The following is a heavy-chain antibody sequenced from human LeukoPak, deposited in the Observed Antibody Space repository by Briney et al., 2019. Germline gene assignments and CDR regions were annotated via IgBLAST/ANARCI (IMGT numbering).Heavy chain of an antibody. CDR3: ARQTEFRFDP. D-gene: IGHD3-10*01. J-gene: IGHJ5*02. V-gene: IGHV4-59*08. CDR2: IYYSGST. CDR1: GGSISSYC. Sequence: PSETLSLTCTVSGGSISSYCWSWIRQPPGKGLEWIGYIYYSGSTNYNPSLKSRVTISVDTSKNQFSLKLSSVTAADTAVYYCARQTEFRFDPWGQGTLVTVSS.